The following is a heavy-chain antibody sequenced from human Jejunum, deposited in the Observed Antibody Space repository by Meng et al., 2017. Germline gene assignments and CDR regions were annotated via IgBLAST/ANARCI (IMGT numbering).Heavy chain of an antibody. V-gene: IGHV1-2*06. CDR2: MNPNNGDT. D-gene: IGHD1-26*01. Sequence: QVHLVQSGAEVKKSGASVKVSCKASGYTFTAYYVHWVRQAPGQGLEWMGRMNPNNGDTNYAQKFQGRVTMIRATSTAYMDLSSLTSDDTAVYYCAKDEGTTTAFDHWGQGTLVTVSS. CDR3: AKDEGTTTAFDH. J-gene: IGHJ4*02. CDR1: GYTFTAYY.